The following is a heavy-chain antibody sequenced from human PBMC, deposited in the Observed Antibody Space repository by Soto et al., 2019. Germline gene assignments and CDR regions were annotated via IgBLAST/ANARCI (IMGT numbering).Heavy chain of an antibody. D-gene: IGHD3-3*01. J-gene: IGHJ5*02. Sequence: QVPLVQSGAEVKKPGASVKVSCKASGYTFTSYDINWVRQATGQGLEWMGWMNPNSGNTGYAQKFQGRVTMTRNTSISTAYMELSSLRSEDTAVYYCARGNHYDFWSGYYLSWFDPWGQGTLVTVSS. CDR1: GYTFTSYD. CDR2: MNPNSGNT. CDR3: ARGNHYDFWSGYYLSWFDP. V-gene: IGHV1-8*01.